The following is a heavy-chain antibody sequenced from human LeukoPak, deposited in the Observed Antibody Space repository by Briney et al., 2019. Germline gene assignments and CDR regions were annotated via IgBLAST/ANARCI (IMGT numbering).Heavy chain of an antibody. Sequence: SQTLSLTCTVSGGSISSGGYYWSWIRQPPGKGLEWIGYIYHSGSTYYNPSLKSRVTISVDRFKNQFSLKLSSVTAADTAVYYCARDRKQLSWFDPWGQGTLVTVSS. CDR1: GGSISSGGYY. D-gene: IGHD6-13*01. V-gene: IGHV4-30-2*01. J-gene: IGHJ5*02. CDR2: IYHSGST. CDR3: ARDRKQLSWFDP.